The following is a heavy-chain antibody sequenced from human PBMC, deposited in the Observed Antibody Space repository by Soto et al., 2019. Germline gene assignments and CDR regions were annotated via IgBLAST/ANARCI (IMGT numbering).Heavy chain of an antibody. CDR1: GFTFSSYW. Sequence: GGSLRLSCAASGFTFSSYWMSWVRQAPGKGLEWVANIKQDGSEKYYVDSVKGRFTISRDNAKNSLYLQMNSLRAEDTAVYYCARVRYCSGGSCYQAGWFDPWGQGTLVTVSS. J-gene: IGHJ5*02. CDR2: IKQDGSEK. D-gene: IGHD2-15*01. V-gene: IGHV3-7*01. CDR3: ARVRYCSGGSCYQAGWFDP.